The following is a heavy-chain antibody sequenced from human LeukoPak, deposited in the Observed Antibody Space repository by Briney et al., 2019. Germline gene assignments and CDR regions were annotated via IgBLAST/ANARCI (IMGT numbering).Heavy chain of an antibody. CDR2: IYYSGST. D-gene: IGHD1-1*01. V-gene: IGHV4-59*08. CDR3: ATYRGTRGSYYY. Sequence: SETLSLTCTVPGGSISSYYWNWIRQPPGKGLEWIGYIYYSGSTSYNPSLKSRVTMSVDTSKNQFSLNLSSVTAADTAVYYCATYRGTRGSYYYWGQGTLVTVSS. J-gene: IGHJ4*02. CDR1: GGSISSYY.